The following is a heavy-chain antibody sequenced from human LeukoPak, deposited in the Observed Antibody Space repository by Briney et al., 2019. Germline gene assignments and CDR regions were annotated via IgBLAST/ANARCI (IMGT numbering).Heavy chain of an antibody. V-gene: IGHV1-2*06. CDR3: ARVKEYGYVWGIPGY. J-gene: IGHJ4*02. CDR1: GYTFTGYY. Sequence: ASVKVSCKASGYTFTGYYMHWVRQAPGQGLEWMGRINPNSGGTNYAQKFQGRVTMTRDTSISTAYMELSRLRSDDTAVYYCARVKEYGYVWGIPGYWGQGTLVTVSS. D-gene: IGHD3-16*01. CDR2: INPNSGGT.